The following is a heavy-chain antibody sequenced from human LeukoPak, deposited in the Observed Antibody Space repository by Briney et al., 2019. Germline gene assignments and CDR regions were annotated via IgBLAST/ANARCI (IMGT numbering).Heavy chain of an antibody. CDR2: ISAYNGNT. CDR1: GYTFSNYV. CDR3: ARVTLSEIVVFDI. D-gene: IGHD2-15*01. V-gene: IGHV1-18*01. Sequence: ASVKVSCKTSGYTFSNYVISWVRQAPGQGLEWMGWISAYNGNTNYAQKLQDRVTMTTDTSTSTAYMELRSLRSDDTAVYYCARVTLSEIVVFDIWGQGTMVTVSS. J-gene: IGHJ3*02.